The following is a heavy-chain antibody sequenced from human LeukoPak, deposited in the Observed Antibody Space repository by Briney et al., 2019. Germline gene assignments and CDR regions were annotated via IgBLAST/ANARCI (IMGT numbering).Heavy chain of an antibody. CDR1: GYPYSPYS. CDR2: ICSSSDYI. J-gene: IGHJ5*02. Sequence: GGSLRLSCTASGYPYSPYSMNGVRQATGKGLECVSSICSSSDYIYYADAVKGRFTISRDNAKNSLYLQMNSLRAEDTAVYYCARIPNSANFPNWFDPWGQGTLVTVSS. CDR3: ARIPNSANFPNWFDP. V-gene: IGHV3-21*01. D-gene: IGHD4/OR15-4a*01.